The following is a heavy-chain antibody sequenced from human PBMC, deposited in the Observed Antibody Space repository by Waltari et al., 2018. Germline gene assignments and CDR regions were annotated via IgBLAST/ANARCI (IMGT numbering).Heavy chain of an antibody. CDR2: IYYSGST. D-gene: IGHD3-10*01. Sequence: QVQLQESGPGLVKPSETLSLTCTVSGGSITSSYWRCIRQPPGTGLAWIGYIYYSGSTNYNPSLKSRVTISVDTSKNQFSLKLSSVTAADTAVYYCARVMVRGLFNYYYYYGMDVWGQGTTVTVSS. CDR1: GGSITSSY. J-gene: IGHJ6*02. CDR3: ARVMVRGLFNYYYYYGMDV. V-gene: IGHV4-59*01.